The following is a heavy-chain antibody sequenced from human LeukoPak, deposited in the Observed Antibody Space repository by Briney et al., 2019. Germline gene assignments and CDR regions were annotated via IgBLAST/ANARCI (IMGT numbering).Heavy chain of an antibody. CDR2: ISGRGGRR. CDR1: GVTFRSYA. Sequence: GGSLRLSCAASGVTFRSYAMRGVRQAPGRGGEGVAAISGRGGRRYYADSVKGGFTISRDNSHNTLYLQMNSLRAEDTAVYYCAKDRFTNGMHVWGQGTTVTVSS. V-gene: IGHV3-23*01. CDR3: AKDRFTNGMHV. J-gene: IGHJ6*02. D-gene: IGHD3-16*02.